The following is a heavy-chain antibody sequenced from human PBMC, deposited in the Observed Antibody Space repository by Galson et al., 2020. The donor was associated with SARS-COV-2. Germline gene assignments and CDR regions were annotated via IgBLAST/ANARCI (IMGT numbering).Heavy chain of an antibody. CDR1: GGSISRFY. CDR3: AGHMHITAGRIARSDFDYGMDV. Sequence: ETSETLSLTCTVSGGSISRFYWSWIRQPPGKGLEWIGCIYYSGSTNYNPSLKSRVTISVDTSKNQFTLKLTSVTAADTAVYYCAGHMHITAGRIARSDFDYGMDVWGEGTTVTVSS. J-gene: IGHJ6*04. D-gene: IGHD6-13*01. V-gene: IGHV4-59*08. CDR2: IYYSGST.